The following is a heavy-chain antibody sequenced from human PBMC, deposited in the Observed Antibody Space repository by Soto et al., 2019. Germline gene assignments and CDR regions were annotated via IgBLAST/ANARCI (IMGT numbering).Heavy chain of an antibody. CDR3: AKGRGFYNSADAFDD. CDR1: GFTFSNYA. J-gene: IGHJ3*01. Sequence: EVQLLESGGGLVQPGGSLRLSCAASGFTFSNYAMNWVRQAPGKGLEWVSDISGSGGRTYYADSVKGRFTISRDNSNNTLYLQMNSLRAEDTAVYYCAKGRGFYNSADAFDDWGQGTMVTVSS. D-gene: IGHD3-10*01. V-gene: IGHV3-23*01. CDR2: ISGSGGRT.